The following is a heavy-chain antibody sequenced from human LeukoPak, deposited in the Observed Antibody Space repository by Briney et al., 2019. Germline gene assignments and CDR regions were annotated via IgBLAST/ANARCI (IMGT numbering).Heavy chain of an antibody. D-gene: IGHD7-27*01. Sequence: SETLSLTCTVSGVSINYFYWMWIRQPPGKGLEWIGYIYYSGGTHYNPSLKSRVTMLVDTSKNQFSLKLTAVTAADTAVYYCARETPGAGHFDYWGQGSLVTVSS. CDR3: ARETPGAGHFDY. CDR1: GVSINYFY. J-gene: IGHJ4*02. CDR2: IYYSGGT. V-gene: IGHV4-59*01.